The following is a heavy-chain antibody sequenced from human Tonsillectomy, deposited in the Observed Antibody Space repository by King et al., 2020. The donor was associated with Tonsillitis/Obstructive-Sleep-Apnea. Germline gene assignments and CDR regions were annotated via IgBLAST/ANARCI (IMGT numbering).Heavy chain of an antibody. J-gene: IGHJ4*02. CDR3: AIEHPVSSSWAGVDY. CDR1: GYTFTGYY. CDR2: VNPNSGGT. V-gene: IGHV1-2*02. Sequence: VQLVESGAEVKKPGASVKVSCKASGYTFTGYYIHWVRQAPGQGLEWMGCVNPNSGGTNYAQKFQGRVTMTRDTSISTAYMELSRLRSDDTAVYYCAIEHPVSSSWAGVDYWGQGTLVTVSS. D-gene: IGHD6-13*01.